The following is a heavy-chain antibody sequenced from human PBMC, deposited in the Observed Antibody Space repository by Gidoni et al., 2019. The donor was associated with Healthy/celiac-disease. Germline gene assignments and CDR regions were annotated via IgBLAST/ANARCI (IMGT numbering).Heavy chain of an antibody. D-gene: IGHD1-26*01. CDR1: GYTLTELS. Sequence: QVQLVQSGAEVKKTGASVKVSCKVSGYTLTELSMQWVRQAPGKGLEWMGGFDPEDGETIYAQKFQGRVTMTEDTSTDTAYMELSSLRSEDTAVYYCATGAPSGSYPYYYGMDVWGQGTTVTVSS. CDR2: FDPEDGET. V-gene: IGHV1-24*01. CDR3: ATGAPSGSYPYYYGMDV. J-gene: IGHJ6*02.